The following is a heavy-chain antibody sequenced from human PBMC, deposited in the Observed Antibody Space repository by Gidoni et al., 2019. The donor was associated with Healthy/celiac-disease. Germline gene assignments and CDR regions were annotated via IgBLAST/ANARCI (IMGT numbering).Heavy chain of an antibody. J-gene: IGHJ4*02. V-gene: IGHV3-21*01. D-gene: IGHD5-18*01. CDR2: ISSSSSYI. CDR1: GFTFSSYS. CDR3: ARESGTAMVPNFDY. Sequence: EVQLVESGGGLVKPGGSLRLSCAASGFTFSSYSMNWVRQAPGKGLEWVSSISSSSSYIYYADSVKGRFTISRDNAKNSLYLQMNSLRAEDTAVYYCARESGTAMVPNFDYWGQGTLVTVSS.